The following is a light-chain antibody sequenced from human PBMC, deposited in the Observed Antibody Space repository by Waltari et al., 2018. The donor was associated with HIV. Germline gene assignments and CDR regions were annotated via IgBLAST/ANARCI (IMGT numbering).Light chain of an antibody. Sequence: QSALTQPASVSGSPGQTISISRPGTRSDVGGSTYVSWYQQTPGKAPKLIIYDVSFRPSGISDRFSGSKSGYTASLTISGLQVEDEADYYCSSYSSTSTLNWVFGGGTKLTVL. CDR2: DVS. CDR1: RSDVGGSTY. V-gene: IGLV2-14*01. CDR3: SSYSSTSTLNWV. J-gene: IGLJ3*02.